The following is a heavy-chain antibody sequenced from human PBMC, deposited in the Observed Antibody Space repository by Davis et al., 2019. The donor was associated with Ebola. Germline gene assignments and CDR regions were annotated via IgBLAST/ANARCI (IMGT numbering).Heavy chain of an antibody. D-gene: IGHD3-3*01. J-gene: IGHJ6*04. V-gene: IGHV3-49*04. CDR3: AKSGLSFGVVKYHYGMDV. Sequence: GGSLRLSCTASGFTFGDYAMSWVRQAPGKGLEWVGFIRSKPYGATTEYAASVKGRFTISRDDSKSIAYLQMNSLRAEDTAVYYCAKSGLSFGVVKYHYGMDVWGKGTTVTVSS. CDR1: GFTFGDYA. CDR2: IRSKPYGATT.